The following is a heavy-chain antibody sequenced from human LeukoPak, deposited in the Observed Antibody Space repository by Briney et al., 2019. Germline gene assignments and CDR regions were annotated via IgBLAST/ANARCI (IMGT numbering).Heavy chain of an antibody. Sequence: GGSLRLSCAASGFTVSSNYMSWVRQAPGKGLEWVSVIYRGGSTYYADSVKGRFTISRDNSKNTLYLQMNSLRAEDTAVYYCARIRGGWYIDFWGQGTLVTVSS. CDR1: GFTVSSNY. V-gene: IGHV3-53*01. CDR3: ARIRGGWYIDF. D-gene: IGHD3-10*01. CDR2: IYRGGST. J-gene: IGHJ4*02.